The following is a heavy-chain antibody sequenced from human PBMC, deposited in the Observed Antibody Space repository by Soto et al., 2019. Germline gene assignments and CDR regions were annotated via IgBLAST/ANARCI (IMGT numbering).Heavy chain of an antibody. CDR3: ARVPYYYDSSGSYYYGMDV. Sequence: QVQLQESGPGLVKPSETLSLTCTVSGGSISSYYWSWIRQPPGKGLEWIGYIYYSGSTNYNPSLKSRVTISVDTSKNQFSLKLSSVTAADTAVYYCARVPYYYDSSGSYYYGMDVW. CDR2: IYYSGST. CDR1: GGSISSYY. J-gene: IGHJ6*01. D-gene: IGHD3-22*01. V-gene: IGHV4-59*01.